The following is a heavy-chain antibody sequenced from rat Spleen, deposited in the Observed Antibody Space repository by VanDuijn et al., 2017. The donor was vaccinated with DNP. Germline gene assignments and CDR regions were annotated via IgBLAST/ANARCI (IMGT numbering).Heavy chain of an antibody. V-gene: IGHV5-25*01. Sequence: EVQLVESGGGLVQPGRSLKLSCAASGFTFSNYYMAWVRQAPKKGLEWVATISTSGSRTYYPDSVKGRFTISRDNAKSSLYLQMNSLKSEDTATYYCARHGDYFDYWGQGVMVTVSS. CDR1: GFTFSNYY. CDR3: ARHGDYFDY. CDR2: ISTSGSRT. J-gene: IGHJ2*01.